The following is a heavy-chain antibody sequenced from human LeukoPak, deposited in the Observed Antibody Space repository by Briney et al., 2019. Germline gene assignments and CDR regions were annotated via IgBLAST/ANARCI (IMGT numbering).Heavy chain of an antibody. CDR3: ARPHYYYGMDV. J-gene: IGHJ6*02. V-gene: IGHV4-39*01. Sequence: SETLSLTCTVSGGSISSSSYYWGWIRQPPGKGLEWIGSIYYSGSTYYNPSLKSRVTISVDTSKNQFSLKLSSVTAADTAVYYCARPHYYYGMDVWGQGTTVTVS. CDR1: GGSISSSSYY. CDR2: IYYSGST.